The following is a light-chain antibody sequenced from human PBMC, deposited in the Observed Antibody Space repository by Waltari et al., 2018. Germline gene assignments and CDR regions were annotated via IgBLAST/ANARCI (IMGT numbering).Light chain of an antibody. J-gene: IGKJ2*01. CDR2: WAS. V-gene: IGKV4-1*01. CDR3: QQYYSTPYT. Sequence: DIVMTQSPDSLAVSLGERATINCKSSQSVLYSANNKNYLAWYQHKPGQPPKLLIYWASTRESCVPARFSGSGSGTDFTLTISSLQAEDVAVYYCQQYYSTPYTFGQGTKLEIK. CDR1: QSVLYSANNKNY.